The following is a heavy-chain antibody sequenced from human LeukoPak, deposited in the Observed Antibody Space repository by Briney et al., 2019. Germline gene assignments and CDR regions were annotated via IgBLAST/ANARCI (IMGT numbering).Heavy chain of an antibody. CDR3: ARVRLGLAYCGGDCYSFDY. CDR2: INAGNGNT. V-gene: IGHV1-3*01. Sequence: GASVKDSCKASGYTFTSYAMHWVRQAPGQRLEWMGWINAGNGNTKYSQKFQGRVTITRDTSASTAYMELSSLRSEDTAVYYCARVRLGLAYCGGDCYSFDYWGQGTLVTVSS. D-gene: IGHD2-21*02. CDR1: GYTFTSYA. J-gene: IGHJ4*02.